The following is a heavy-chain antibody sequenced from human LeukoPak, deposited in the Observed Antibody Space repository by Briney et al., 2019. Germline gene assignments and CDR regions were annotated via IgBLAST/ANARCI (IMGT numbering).Heavy chain of an antibody. CDR2: ISYTGVS. CDR1: GVSISRSY. CDR3: ARLPEGGYATSLGWIGP. V-gene: IGHV4-59*08. D-gene: IGHD5-24*01. J-gene: IGHJ5*02. Sequence: SETLSFTCSVSGVSISRSYWIWIRQTPGKGLEWIGYISYTGVSSYNPSLKSRVTISVDTSKNQFSLNVSSVTAADTAVYYCARLPEGGYATSLGWIGPWGQGTRVTVSS.